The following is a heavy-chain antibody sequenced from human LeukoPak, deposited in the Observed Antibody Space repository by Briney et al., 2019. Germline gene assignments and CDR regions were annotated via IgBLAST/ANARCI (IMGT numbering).Heavy chain of an antibody. V-gene: IGHV3-23*01. CDR3: TRESFDFDY. CDR1: GLTFSNHA. J-gene: IGHJ4*02. D-gene: IGHD3-10*01. CDR2: ISGSGGST. Sequence: GGSLRLSCAASGLTFSNHAMGWVRQAPGKGLEWISEISGSGGSTYYADSVKGRFTISRDNSKNTLYLQMNSLRAEDTAVYYCTRESFDFDYWGQGTLVTVSS.